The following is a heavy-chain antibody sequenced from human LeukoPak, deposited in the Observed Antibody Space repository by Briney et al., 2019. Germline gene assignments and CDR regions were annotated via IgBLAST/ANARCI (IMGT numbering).Heavy chain of an antibody. Sequence: GGSLRLSCAASGFTFSSHSMNWVRQAPGKGLEWVSSISSSSSYIYYADSVKGRFTISRDNAKNSLYLQMNSLRAEDTAVYYCARDEDDFWSGYYYGMDVWGQGTTVTVSS. CDR2: ISSSSSYI. J-gene: IGHJ6*02. CDR3: ARDEDDFWSGYYYGMDV. D-gene: IGHD3-3*01. V-gene: IGHV3-21*01. CDR1: GFTFSSHS.